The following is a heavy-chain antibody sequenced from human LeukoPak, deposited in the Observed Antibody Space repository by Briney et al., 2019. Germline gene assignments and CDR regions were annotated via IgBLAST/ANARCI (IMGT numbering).Heavy chain of an antibody. CDR1: GGSISSGSYY. V-gene: IGHV4-61*02. D-gene: IGHD5-18*01. J-gene: IGHJ4*02. Sequence: SETLSLTCTVSGGSISSGSYYWSWIRQPAGKGLEWIGRIYTSGSTNYNPSLKSRVTISVDTYKNQFSLKLSSVTAADTAVYYCASGTAMVDFDYWGQGTLVTVSS. CDR2: IYTSGST. CDR3: ASGTAMVDFDY.